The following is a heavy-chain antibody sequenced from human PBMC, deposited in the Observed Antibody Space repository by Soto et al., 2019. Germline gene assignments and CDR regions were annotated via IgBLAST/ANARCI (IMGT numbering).Heavy chain of an antibody. CDR1: GGSFSGYY. CDR3: ARVKQYYYGSGSYYKNYYYYYMDV. V-gene: IGHV4-34*01. D-gene: IGHD3-10*01. J-gene: IGHJ6*03. Sequence: SETLSLTCAVYGGSFSGYYWSWIRQPPGKGLEWIGEINHSGSTNYNPSLKSRVTISVDTSKNQFSLKLSSVTAADTAVYYCARVKQYYYGSGSYYKNYYYYYMDVWGKGTTVTVSS. CDR2: INHSGST.